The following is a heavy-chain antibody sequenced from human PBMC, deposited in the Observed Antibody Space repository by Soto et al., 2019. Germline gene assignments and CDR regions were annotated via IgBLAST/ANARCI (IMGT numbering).Heavy chain of an antibody. V-gene: IGHV4-59*01. CDR1: NDSINSYY. Sequence: SETLSLTCTVSNDSINSYYWSWIRQPPGKGLQWIGYSYFSGGTDYNPALKGRVTISVDRSRNQFSLKLTSVTAADTAVYYCVRELSRGWFDPWGQGTLVTAPQ. CDR2: SYFSGGT. J-gene: IGHJ5*02. CDR3: VRELSRGWFDP. D-gene: IGHD3-16*01.